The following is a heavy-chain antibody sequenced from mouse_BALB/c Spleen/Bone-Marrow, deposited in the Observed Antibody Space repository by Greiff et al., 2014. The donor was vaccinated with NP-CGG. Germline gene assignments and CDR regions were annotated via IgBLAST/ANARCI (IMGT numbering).Heavy chain of an antibody. CDR2: IWAGGST. V-gene: IGHV2-9*02. CDR3: ARGDTLRGYYFDY. J-gene: IGHJ2*01. Sequence: QVQLQQSGPGLVAPSQSLSITCTVSGFSLTSYGVHWVRQPPGKGPEWLGVIWAGGSTNYNSALMSRLNIRKDNSKSQVFLRVNSLQADDTAMYYCARGDTLRGYYFDYWGQGTTLTVSS. CDR1: GFSLTSYG. D-gene: IGHD1-1*01.